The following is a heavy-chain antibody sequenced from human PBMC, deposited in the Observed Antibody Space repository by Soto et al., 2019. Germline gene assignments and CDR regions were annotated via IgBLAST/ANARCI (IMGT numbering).Heavy chain of an antibody. J-gene: IGHJ5*02. CDR1: GGSFSGYY. Sequence: SETLSLTCAVYGGSFSGYYWSWIRQPPGKGLEWIGEINHSGSTNYNPSLKSRVTISVDTSKNQFSLKLSSVTAADTAVYYCARVGGWITPQITMVRGNRNWFDPWGQGTLVTVSS. V-gene: IGHV4-34*01. D-gene: IGHD3-10*01. CDR2: INHSGST. CDR3: ARVGGWITPQITMVRGNRNWFDP.